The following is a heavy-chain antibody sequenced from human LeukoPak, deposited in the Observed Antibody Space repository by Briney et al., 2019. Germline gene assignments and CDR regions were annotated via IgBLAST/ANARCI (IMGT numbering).Heavy chain of an antibody. V-gene: IGHV1-8*01. D-gene: IGHD6-13*01. CDR3: ARGNRLYSSSWSSLPFDI. CDR1: GYTFSSYD. Sequence: ASVKVSCKASGYTFSSYDINWVRQASGQGLEWMGWINPISGYTGYAQKFQGRVTMTRNTSISTAYMDLSSLRSEDTAVYYCARGNRLYSSSWSSLPFDIWGQGTMVTVSS. J-gene: IGHJ3*02. CDR2: INPISGYT.